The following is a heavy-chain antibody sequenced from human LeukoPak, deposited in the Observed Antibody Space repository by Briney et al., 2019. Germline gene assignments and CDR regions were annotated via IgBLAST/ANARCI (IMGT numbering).Heavy chain of an antibody. D-gene: IGHD3-22*01. CDR2: IYTSGTT. J-gene: IGHJ4*02. Sequence: SETLSLTCTVSGGSLRSDYWSWIRQPPGKGLEWIGYIYTSGTTNYNPSLKSRVTMSLDTSKNQFSLKLSSVTAADTAVYYCARQPSYFDPPDSWGQGTLVTVSS. V-gene: IGHV4-4*08. CDR3: ARQPSYFDPPDS. CDR1: GGSLRSDY.